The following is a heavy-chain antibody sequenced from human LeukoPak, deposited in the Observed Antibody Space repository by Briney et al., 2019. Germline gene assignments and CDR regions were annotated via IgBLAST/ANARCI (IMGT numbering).Heavy chain of an antibody. CDR3: ARSKGQQLVQYYFDY. V-gene: IGHV1-2*02. J-gene: IGHJ4*02. CDR1: GYTFTGYY. CDR2: INPNSGGT. D-gene: IGHD6-13*01. Sequence: ASVKVSCKASGYTFTGYYMHWVRQAPGQGLEWMGWINPNSGGTNYAQKFQGRVTMTRDTSISAAYMELSRLRSDDTAVYYCARSKGQQLVQYYFDYWGQETLVTVSS.